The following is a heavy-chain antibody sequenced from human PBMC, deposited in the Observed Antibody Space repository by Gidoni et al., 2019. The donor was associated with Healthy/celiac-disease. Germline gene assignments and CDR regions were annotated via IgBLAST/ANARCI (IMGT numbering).Heavy chain of an antibody. Sequence: EVQLVESGGGLVPPGGSIRLSCAASGFPFRSYCMSWVRQAPGKGLEWVANKKQDGSEKYYVDSVKGRVTISRDNAKNSLYLQMNSLRAEDTAVYYCARESLRLSYFDYLGQGTLVTVSS. CDR2: KKQDGSEK. J-gene: IGHJ4*02. CDR3: ARESLRLSYFDY. CDR1: GFPFRSYC. V-gene: IGHV3-7*03.